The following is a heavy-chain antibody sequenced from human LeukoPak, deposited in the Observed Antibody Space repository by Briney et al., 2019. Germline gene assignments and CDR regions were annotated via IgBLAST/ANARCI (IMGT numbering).Heavy chain of an antibody. V-gene: IGHV3-23*01. Sequence: GGSLRLSCAASGFTFSSYAMSWVRQAPGKGLEWVSSITGSGDNTYYADSVKGRFTISRDNSKNTLYLQMNSLRAEDTAVYYCAKGTNGVFKPFDYWGQGTLVTVSS. CDR1: GFTFSSYA. CDR2: ITGSGDNT. CDR3: AKGTNGVFKPFDY. D-gene: IGHD2-8*01. J-gene: IGHJ4*02.